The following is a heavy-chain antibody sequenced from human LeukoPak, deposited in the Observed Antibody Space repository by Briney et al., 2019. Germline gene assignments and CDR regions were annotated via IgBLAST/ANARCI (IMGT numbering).Heavy chain of an antibody. CDR1: GGTFSSYA. D-gene: IGHD4-17*01. Sequence: ASVKVSCKASGGTFSSYAISWVRQAPGQGLEWMGGIIPIFGTANYAQKFQGRVTMTRDTSISTAYMELSRLRFDDTAVYYCASGDYGDPPLNYWGQGTLVTVSS. CDR3: ASGDYGDPPLNY. J-gene: IGHJ4*02. V-gene: IGHV1-69*05. CDR2: IIPIFGTA.